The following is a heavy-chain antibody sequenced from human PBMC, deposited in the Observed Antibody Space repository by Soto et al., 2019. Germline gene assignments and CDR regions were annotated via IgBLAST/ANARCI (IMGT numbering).Heavy chain of an antibody. CDR2: MNPNSGNT. D-gene: IGHD5-12*01. V-gene: IGHV1-8*01. J-gene: IGHJ6*02. CDR1: GYTFTSYD. CDR3: ARVGGYDSPVYYYYYGMDV. Sequence: ASVKVSCKASGYTFTSYDINWVRQATGQGLEWMGWMNPNSGNTGYAQKFQGRVTMTRNTSISTAYMELSSLRSEDTAVYYCARVGGYDSPVYYYYYGMDVWGQGTTVTVSS.